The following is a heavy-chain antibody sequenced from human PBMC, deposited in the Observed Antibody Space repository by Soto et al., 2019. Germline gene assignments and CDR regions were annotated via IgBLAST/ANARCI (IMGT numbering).Heavy chain of an antibody. CDR1: GFNFCNYA. Sequence: VLLVESGGGLVQPGRSLRLSCAVSGFNFCNYAMHWVRQAPGKGLEWVAAINWNSDKVAYAGSVLGRFTIFRDSAKNSLHLQMNDLTTEDTALYYCAKDKGGTPYYIDSWGQGILVTVSS. J-gene: IGHJ4*02. D-gene: IGHD6-25*01. CDR2: INWNSDKV. CDR3: AKDKGGTPYYIDS. V-gene: IGHV3-9*01.